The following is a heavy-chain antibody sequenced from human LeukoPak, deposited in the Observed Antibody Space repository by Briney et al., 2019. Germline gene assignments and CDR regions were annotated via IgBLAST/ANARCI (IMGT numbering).Heavy chain of an antibody. Sequence: GASPQISLQGSGSSFTSYWIGGVRPVPGKGLGGMGIIYPGDSDTRYSPSFQGQVTISADKSLSTAYLQWSSLKSSDTAIYYCARSYSSLETFDYWGQGTLVTVSS. CDR1: GSSFTSYW. CDR3: ARSYSSLETFDY. D-gene: IGHD6-6*01. V-gene: IGHV5-51*01. J-gene: IGHJ4*02. CDR2: IYPGDSDT.